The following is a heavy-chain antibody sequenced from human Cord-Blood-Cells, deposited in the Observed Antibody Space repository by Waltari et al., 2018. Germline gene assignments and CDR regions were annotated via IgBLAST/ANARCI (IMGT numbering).Heavy chain of an antibody. J-gene: IGHJ6*02. V-gene: IGHV1-69*01. D-gene: IGHD5-18*01. Sequence: QVQLVQSGAEVKKPGSSVKVSCKASGGTFSSYAISWVRQAPGQGLEWMGGIIPIFGTANYAQKCQGRVTITADESTSTAYMELSSLRSEDTAVYYCASKEGDTAMATRAGYYYYYGMDVWGQGTTVTVSS. CDR1: GGTFSSYA. CDR3: ASKEGDTAMATRAGYYYYYGMDV. CDR2: IIPIFGTA.